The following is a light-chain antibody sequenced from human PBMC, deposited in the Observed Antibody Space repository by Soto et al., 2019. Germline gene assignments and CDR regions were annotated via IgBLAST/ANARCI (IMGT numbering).Light chain of an antibody. Sequence: DVVMTQSPLSLPVTPGEPASISCRSSRSLLSSNGDNYLNWYMQKPGQSPQLLIYLGSNRAPGVPDRFSGSGSGTDFPLKISRVEAEDVGVYYCAQGLQTPFTFGGGTKGDI. CDR3: AQGLQTPFT. J-gene: IGKJ4*01. CDR2: LGS. V-gene: IGKV2-28*01. CDR1: RSLLSSNGDNY.